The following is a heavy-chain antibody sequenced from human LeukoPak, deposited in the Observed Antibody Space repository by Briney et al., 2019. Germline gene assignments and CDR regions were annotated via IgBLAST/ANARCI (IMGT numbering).Heavy chain of an antibody. CDR2: ISGSGGST. J-gene: IGHJ6*02. V-gene: IGHV3-23*01. Sequence: GSLRLSCAASGFTFSSYAMSWVRQAPGKGLEWVSAISGSGGSTYYADSVKGRFTISRDNSKNTLYLQMNSLRAEDTAVYYCATRSYYYYYGMDVWGQGTTVTVSS. D-gene: IGHD1-26*01. CDR3: ATRSYYYYYGMDV. CDR1: GFTFSSYA.